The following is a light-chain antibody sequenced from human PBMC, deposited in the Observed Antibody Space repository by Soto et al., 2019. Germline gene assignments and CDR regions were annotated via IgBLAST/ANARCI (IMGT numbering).Light chain of an antibody. CDR1: QSVGNY. Sequence: EIVMTQSPATLSVSPGERASLSCRASQSVGNYLAWYQQKPGQAPRLLIYYISTRATGIPARLSGSGSGTELTITINSMQSEDFEVYYCQQHNQWTITFGQGTRLEIK. CDR3: QQHNQWTIT. CDR2: YIS. V-gene: IGKV3D-15*01. J-gene: IGKJ5*01.